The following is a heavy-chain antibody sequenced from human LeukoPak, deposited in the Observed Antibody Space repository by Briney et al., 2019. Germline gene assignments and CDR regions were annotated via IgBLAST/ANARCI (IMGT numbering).Heavy chain of an antibody. J-gene: IGHJ4*02. CDR3: ARAPMGAAPLY. D-gene: IGHD6-6*01. V-gene: IGHV1-3*01. CDR1: GYTFTSYA. CDR2: INAGNGNT. Sequence: ASVKVSCKASGYTFTSYAMHWVRQAPGQRLEWMGWINAGNGNTKYLQKFQGRVTITRDTSASTAYMELSSLRSEDTAFYYCARAPMGAAPLYWGQGTLVTVSS.